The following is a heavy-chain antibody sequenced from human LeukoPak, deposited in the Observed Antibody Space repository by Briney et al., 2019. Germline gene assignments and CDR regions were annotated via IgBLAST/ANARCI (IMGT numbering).Heavy chain of an antibody. CDR1: GGSFSGYY. V-gene: IGHV4-34*01. CDR3: ASGGFVVVTASTRLAYYMDV. CDR2: INHSGST. D-gene: IGHD2-21*02. Sequence: TSETLSLTCAVYGGSFSGYYWSWIRQPPGKGLEWIGEINHSGSTNYNPSLKSRVTISVDTSKNQFSLKLSSVTAADTAVYYCASGGFVVVTASTRLAYYMDVWGKGTRSPSP. J-gene: IGHJ6*03.